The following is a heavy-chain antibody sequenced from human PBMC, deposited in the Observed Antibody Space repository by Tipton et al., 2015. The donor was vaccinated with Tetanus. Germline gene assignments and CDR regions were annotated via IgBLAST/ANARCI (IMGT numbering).Heavy chain of an antibody. CDR2: IYYTGST. CDR1: GGSIDTGDYY. J-gene: IGHJ5*02. D-gene: IGHD3-22*01. Sequence: ILSLTCTVSGGSIDTGDYYWSWIRQPPGKGLEWIGYIYYTGSTYSNPSLMSRVSISIDMSKNQFSLNMSSVTAADTAVYYCARGVGRITMNPWGQGTLVTVSS. CDR3: ARGVGRITMNP. V-gene: IGHV4-30-4*08.